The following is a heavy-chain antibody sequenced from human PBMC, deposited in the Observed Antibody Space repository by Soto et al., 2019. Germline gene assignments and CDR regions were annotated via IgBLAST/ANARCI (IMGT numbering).Heavy chain of an antibody. CDR2: IGGGGDT. CDR3: AKDRHPDGIWSFDF. D-gene: IGHD3-9*01. V-gene: IGHV3-23*01. CDR1: GFTFATYT. Sequence: EVQLMESGGHLIQPGGSLRLSCAASGFTFATYTMDWVRQAPGKGQEGVSGIGGGGDTHYADSGRGRFTISRDKSRSMVVLQMSRLRAEDTGIYYCAKDRHPDGIWSFDFWGQGTLVTVSS. J-gene: IGHJ4*02.